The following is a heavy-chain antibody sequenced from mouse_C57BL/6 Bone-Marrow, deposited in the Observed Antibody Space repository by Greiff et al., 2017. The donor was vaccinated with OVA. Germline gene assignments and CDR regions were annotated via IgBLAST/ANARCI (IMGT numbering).Heavy chain of an antibody. CDR2: IHPNSGST. CDR3: ASSDGYFWYFDV. V-gene: IGHV1-64*01. Sequence: VQLQQPGAELVKPGASVKLSCKASGYTFTSYWMHWVKQRPGQGLEWIGMIHPNSGSTNYNEKLKSKATLTVDKSSSTAYMQLSSLTSEDSAVYYCASSDGYFWYFDVWGTGTTVTVSS. J-gene: IGHJ1*03. D-gene: IGHD2-3*01. CDR1: GYTFTSYW.